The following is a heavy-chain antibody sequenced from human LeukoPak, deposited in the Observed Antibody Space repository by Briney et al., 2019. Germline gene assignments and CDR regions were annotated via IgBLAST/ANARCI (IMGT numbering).Heavy chain of an antibody. V-gene: IGHV3-33*01. J-gene: IGHJ4*02. D-gene: IGHD3-10*01. CDR3: ARESFGSGSYPDF. CDR2: IWHDGSHK. Sequence: GGSLRLSCAASGFAFNTYAMRWVRQAPGQGLEWVALIWHDGSHKFYSNSVRGQFTISRDNSKNTVSLQMNNLRPEDTAVYYCARESFGSGSYPDFWGQGTLVTVSS. CDR1: GFAFNTYA.